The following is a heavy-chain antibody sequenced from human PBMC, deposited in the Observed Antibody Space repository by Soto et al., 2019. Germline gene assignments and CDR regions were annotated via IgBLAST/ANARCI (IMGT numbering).Heavy chain of an antibody. J-gene: IGHJ4*02. V-gene: IGHV1-18*01. CDR3: ARTGGGMAARPLEY. CDR2: ISVYNGNK. D-gene: IGHD6-6*01. CDR1: GYMFTTYG. Sequence: QVQLVQSGGEVRKPGASVEVSCKTSGYMFTTYGISWVRQVPGQGLEWMAWISVYNGNKKYAEKFHGRVTMTADISTSTVSMELRGLTSDDTATYFCARTGGGMAARPLEYWGQGTLVTVSS.